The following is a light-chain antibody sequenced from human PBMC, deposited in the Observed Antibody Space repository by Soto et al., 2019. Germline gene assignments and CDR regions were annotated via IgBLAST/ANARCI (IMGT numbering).Light chain of an antibody. J-gene: IGLJ1*01. CDR1: SSDVGRYDY. Sequence: QSVLTQPRSVSGSPGQSGTISCTGTSSDVGRYDYVSWYQQHPGKAPKLIIYDVSERPSGVPDRFAGSKFGNTASPPISALQAQDEADYSCCSFAGSFTYTFGTRTKV. V-gene: IGLV2-11*01. CDR2: DVS. CDR3: CSFAGSFTYT.